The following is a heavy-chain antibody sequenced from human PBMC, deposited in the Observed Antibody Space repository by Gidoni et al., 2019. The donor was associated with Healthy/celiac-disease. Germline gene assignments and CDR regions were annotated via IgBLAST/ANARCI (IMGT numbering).Heavy chain of an antibody. V-gene: IGHV3-21*01. CDR1: GFTFSSYS. Sequence: EVQLVESGGGLVKPGGSLRLSCAASGFTFSSYSMNWVRQAPGKGLEWVSSISSSSSYIYYADSVKGRFTISRDNAKNSLYLQMNSLRAEDTAVYYCARDFGWGVAAAFWFDPWGQGTLVTVSS. D-gene: IGHD6-13*01. J-gene: IGHJ5*02. CDR2: ISSSSSYI. CDR3: ARDFGWGVAAAFWFDP.